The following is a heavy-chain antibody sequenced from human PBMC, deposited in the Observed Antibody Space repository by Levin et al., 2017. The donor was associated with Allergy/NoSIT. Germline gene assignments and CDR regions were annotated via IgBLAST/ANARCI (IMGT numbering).Heavy chain of an antibody. D-gene: IGHD3-10*01. CDR1: GGSISSSSYY. CDR2: IYYSGST. J-gene: IGHJ3*02. Sequence: SQTLSLTCTVSGGSISSSSYYWGWIRQPPGKGLEWIGSIYYSGSTYYNPSLKSRVTISVDTSKNQFSLKLSSVTAADTAVYYCARPIGGYSLYHAFDIWGQGTMVTVSS. CDR3: ARPIGGYSLYHAFDI. V-gene: IGHV4-39*01.